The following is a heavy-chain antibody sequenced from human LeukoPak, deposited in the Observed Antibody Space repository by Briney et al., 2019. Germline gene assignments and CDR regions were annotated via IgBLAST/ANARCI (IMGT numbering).Heavy chain of an antibody. Sequence: ASVKVSCKASGYTFTSYGISWVRQAPGQGLEWIGWIRAYNGNTNYAQNLQGRVTMTTDTSTSTAYMELRSLRSDDTAVYYCAFGSGSYYKTYYYGVDVWGQGTTVTVSS. V-gene: IGHV1-18*01. J-gene: IGHJ6*02. CDR2: IRAYNGNT. CDR3: AFGSGSYYKTYYYGVDV. CDR1: GYTFTSYG. D-gene: IGHD3-10*01.